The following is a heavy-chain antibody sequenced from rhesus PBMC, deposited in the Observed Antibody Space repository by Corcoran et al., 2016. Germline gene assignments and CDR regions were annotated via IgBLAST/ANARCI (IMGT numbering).Heavy chain of an antibody. CDR3: ASARSSSGQGWYFDL. D-gene: IGHD6-31*01. V-gene: IGHV4-169*02. J-gene: IGHJ2*01. CDR1: GGSISSSY. CDR2: IYGSGSRT. Sequence: QVQLQESGPGLVKPSETLSVTCAVSGGSISSSYWSWIRQAPGKGLEWIGYIYGSGSRTNNNPALRRRVTLSVDTSKNQFSLKLSSVTAADTAVYYCASARSSSGQGWYFDLWGPGTPITISS.